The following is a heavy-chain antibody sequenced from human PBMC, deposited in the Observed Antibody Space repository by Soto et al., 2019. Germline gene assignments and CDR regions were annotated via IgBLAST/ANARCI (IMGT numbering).Heavy chain of an antibody. CDR1: GGSFSGYY. D-gene: IGHD6-19*01. Sequence: QVQLQQWGAGLLKPSETLSLTCAVYGGSFSGYYWSWIRQPPGKRLEWIGEINHSGSTNYNPSLKSRVTISVDTSKNQFSLKLSSVTAADTAVYYCARTIAVAGRGYYFDYWGQGTLVTVSS. J-gene: IGHJ4*02. V-gene: IGHV4-34*01. CDR2: INHSGST. CDR3: ARTIAVAGRGYYFDY.